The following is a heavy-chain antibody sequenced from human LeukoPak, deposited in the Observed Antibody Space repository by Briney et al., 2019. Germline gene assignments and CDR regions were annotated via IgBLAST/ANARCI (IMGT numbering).Heavy chain of an antibody. CDR1: GGSISSYY. D-gene: IGHD4-17*01. V-gene: IGHV4-4*07. CDR2: IYTCGST. CDR3: ARVQDGDYEYNWFDP. Sequence: SETLSLTCTVSGGSISSYYWSWLRQPAGKGLEWIGRIYTCGSTNYNPSLKSRVTMSVDTSKNQFSLKVSSVTAADTAVYYCARVQDGDYEYNWFDPWGQGTLVTVSS. J-gene: IGHJ5*02.